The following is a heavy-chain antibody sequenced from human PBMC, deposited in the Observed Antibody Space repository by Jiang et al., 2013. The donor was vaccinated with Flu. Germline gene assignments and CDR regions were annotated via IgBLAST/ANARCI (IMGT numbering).Heavy chain of an antibody. J-gene: IGHJ3*02. CDR1: GGSISSYY. CDR3: ARGGGYCSGGNCYLYAFDI. V-gene: IGHV4-59*01. CDR2: IYYSGTT. Sequence: GSGLVKPSETLSLTCTVSGGSISSYYWSWIRQPPGKGLEWIGNIYYSGTTNYNPSLKSRVSISEDTSKNQFSLKLSSVTAADTAVYYCARGGGYCSGGNCYLYAFDIWGQGTMVTVSS. D-gene: IGHD2-15*01.